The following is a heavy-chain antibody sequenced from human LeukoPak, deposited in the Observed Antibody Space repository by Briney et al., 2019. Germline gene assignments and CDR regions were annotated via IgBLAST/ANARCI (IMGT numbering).Heavy chain of an antibody. CDR3: ARSIAARPGYFQH. Sequence: PGGSLRLSCAASGFTFSSYWMSWVRQAPGKGLEWVANIKQDGSEEYYVDSVKGRFTISRDNAKNSLYLQMNSLRAEDTAVYYCARSIAARPGYFQHWGQGTLVTVSS. V-gene: IGHV3-7*01. J-gene: IGHJ1*01. CDR2: IKQDGSEE. D-gene: IGHD6-6*01. CDR1: GFTFSSYW.